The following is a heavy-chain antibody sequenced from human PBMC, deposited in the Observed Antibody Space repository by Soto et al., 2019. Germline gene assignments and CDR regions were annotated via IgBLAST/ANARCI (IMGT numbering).Heavy chain of an antibody. CDR2: VSVSGGTT. V-gene: IGHV3-23*01. CDR3: AKGLYYYDSSGYRLFDY. Sequence: GGSLRLSCAASGFMSNNYGMSWVRQAPGKGLEWVSTVSVSGGTTYYADSLKGRFTISRDNSKKTVYLQMNRLRADDTAIYYCAKGLYYYDSSGYRLFDYSSHGTLVTVSS. D-gene: IGHD3-22*01. CDR1: GFMSNNYG. J-gene: IGHJ4*01.